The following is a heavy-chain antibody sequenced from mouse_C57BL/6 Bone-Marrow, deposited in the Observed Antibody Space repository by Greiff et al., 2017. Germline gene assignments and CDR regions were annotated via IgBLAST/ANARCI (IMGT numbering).Heavy chain of an antibody. Sequence: QVHVKQPGAELVKSGASVKMSCKASGYTFTSYWITWVKQRPGQGLEWIGDIYPGSGSTNYNEKFKSKANMTVDTSSSTAYMQLSSLTSEDSAVYYCARPYYSNYWYFDVWGTGTTVTVSS. J-gene: IGHJ1*03. D-gene: IGHD2-5*01. CDR1: GYTFTSYW. V-gene: IGHV1-55*01. CDR2: IYPGSGST. CDR3: ARPYYSNYWYFDV.